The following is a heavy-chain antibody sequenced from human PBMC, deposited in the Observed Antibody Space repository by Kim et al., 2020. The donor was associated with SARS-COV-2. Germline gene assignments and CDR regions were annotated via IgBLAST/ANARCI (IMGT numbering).Heavy chain of an antibody. CDR2: IRSKANNYAT. CDR1: GFTFSGSA. V-gene: IGHV3-73*01. D-gene: IGHD3-9*01. J-gene: IGHJ6*02. CDR3: TTYGILTGYGMDV. Sequence: GGSLRLSCAASGFTFSGSAIHWVRQASGKGLEWVGRIRSKANNYATAYAASVKGRFTISRDDSKNTAYLQMNSLKTEDTAVYYCTTYGILTGYGMDVWGQGTTVTVSS.